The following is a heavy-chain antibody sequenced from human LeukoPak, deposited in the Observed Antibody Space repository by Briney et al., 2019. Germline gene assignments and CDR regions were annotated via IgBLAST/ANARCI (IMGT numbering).Heavy chain of an antibody. Sequence: ASVKVSCKSSGYTFDSYGISWVRQAPGQGLEWMGWISPYNDYTNYAQKFQGRVTMTTDTSTSTAYMELRSLRSDDTAVYYCGRWYCSSTSCYAGPFDIWGQRTMVTVSS. J-gene: IGHJ3*02. D-gene: IGHD2-2*01. CDR2: ISPYNDYT. V-gene: IGHV1-18*04. CDR1: GYTFDSYG. CDR3: GRWYCSSTSCYAGPFDI.